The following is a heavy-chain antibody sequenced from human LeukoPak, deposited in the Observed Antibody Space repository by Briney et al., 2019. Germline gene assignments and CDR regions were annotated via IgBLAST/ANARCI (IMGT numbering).Heavy chain of an antibody. CDR3: ARDRGLNDYGDCFDY. V-gene: IGHV3-33*01. CDR1: GFTFSSYG. CDR2: IWYDGSNK. J-gene: IGHJ4*02. D-gene: IGHD4-17*01. Sequence: RAGGSLRLSCAASGFTFSSYGMHWVRQAPGKGLEWVAVIWYDGSNKYYADSVKGRFTISRDNSKNTLYLQMNSLRAEDTAVYYCARDRGLNDYGDCFDYWGQGTLVTVSS.